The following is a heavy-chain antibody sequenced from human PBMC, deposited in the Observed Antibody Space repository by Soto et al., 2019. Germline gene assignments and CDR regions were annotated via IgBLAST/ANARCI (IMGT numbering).Heavy chain of an antibody. J-gene: IGHJ3*02. CDR2: ISAYNGNT. D-gene: IGHD1-26*01. V-gene: IGHV1-18*01. Sequence: QVQLVQSGAEVKKPGASVKVSCKASGYTFTSYGISWVRQAPGQGLEWMGWISAYNGNTNYAQKLQGRVTMTTDTSTSTGYMELRSLGSDDTAVYYGSRGLGASYAFDIWGQGTMVTVSS. CDR3: SRGLGASYAFDI. CDR1: GYTFTSYG.